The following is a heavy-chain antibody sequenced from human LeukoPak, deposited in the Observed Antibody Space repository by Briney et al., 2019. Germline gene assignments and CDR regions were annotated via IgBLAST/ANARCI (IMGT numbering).Heavy chain of an antibody. CDR2: ISSSSSYI. CDR1: GFTFSSYS. Sequence: GGSLRLSCAASGFTFSSYSMNWVRQAPGKGLEWVSSISSSSSYIYYADSVKGRFTISRDNAKNSLYLQMNSLRAEDTAVYYCARDLYSSKTNDAFVIWGQGTMVTVSS. CDR3: ARDLYSSKTNDAFVI. V-gene: IGHV3-21*01. J-gene: IGHJ3*02. D-gene: IGHD6-13*01.